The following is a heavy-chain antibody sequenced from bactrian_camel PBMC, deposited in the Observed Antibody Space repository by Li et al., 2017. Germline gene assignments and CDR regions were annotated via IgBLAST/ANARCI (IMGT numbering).Heavy chain of an antibody. V-gene: IGHV3S63*01. J-gene: IGHJ6*01. Sequence: HVQLVESGGGSVQAGETLRLSCKASGFTFRDSDMGWYRQAPGNECELVSCIDYDGNTYYADSVKGRFTISQDNAENTVALQMSRLKPEDTAMYYCAANGGSCILVGIVPGGEHSWGKGTQVTVS. CDR1: GFTFRDSD. CDR3: AANGGSCILVGIVPGGEHS. D-gene: IGHD2*01. CDR2: IDYDGNT.